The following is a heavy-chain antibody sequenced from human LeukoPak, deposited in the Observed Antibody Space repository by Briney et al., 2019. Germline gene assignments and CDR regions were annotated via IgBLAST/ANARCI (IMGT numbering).Heavy chain of an antibody. Sequence: SETLSLTCAVYGGSLSGYFWTWIRQPPGKGLEWIGETDHNGGADYNPSLKSRLTISVDTSKNQFSLRLRSVTAADTAVYYCARVSYHHASGRASDYWGQGTLITVSS. V-gene: IGHV4-34*01. CDR2: TDHNGGA. CDR1: GGSLSGYF. J-gene: IGHJ4*02. D-gene: IGHD3-10*01. CDR3: ARVSYHHASGRASDY.